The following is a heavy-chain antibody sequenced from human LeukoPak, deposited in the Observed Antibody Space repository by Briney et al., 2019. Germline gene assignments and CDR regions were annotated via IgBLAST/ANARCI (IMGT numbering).Heavy chain of an antibody. CDR2: IYYSGST. J-gene: IGHJ4*02. CDR1: GGSISSYY. V-gene: IGHV4-59*12. Sequence: KPSETLSLTCTVSGGSISSYYWSWIRQPPGKGLEWIGYIYYSGSTNYNPSLKSRVTISVDTSKNQFSLKLSSVTAADTAVYYCARGNHYGDFFDYWGQGTLVTVSS. D-gene: IGHD4-17*01. CDR3: ARGNHYGDFFDY.